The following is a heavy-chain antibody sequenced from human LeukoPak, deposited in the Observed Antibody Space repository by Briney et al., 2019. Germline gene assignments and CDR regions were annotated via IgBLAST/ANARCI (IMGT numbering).Heavy chain of an antibody. V-gene: IGHV4-39*07. CDR1: GGSISSSSYY. Sequence: SETLSLTCTVSGGSISSSSYYWGWIRQPPGKGLEWIGSIYYSGSAYYNPSLKSRVTISVDTSKNQFSLKLSSVTAADTAVYYCARDSSKFDAFDIWGQGTMVTVSS. CDR3: ARDSSKFDAFDI. J-gene: IGHJ3*02. CDR2: IYYSGSA.